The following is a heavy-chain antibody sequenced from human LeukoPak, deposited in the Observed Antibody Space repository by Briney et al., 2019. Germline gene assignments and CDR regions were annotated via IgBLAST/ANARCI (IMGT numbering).Heavy chain of an antibody. CDR1: GGTFNNSA. V-gene: IGHV1-69*05. CDR2: IMPLFGTA. Sequence: GASVKVSCKTSGGTFNNSAISWVRQAPGQGLEWLGGIMPLFGTAGYAQKFQGRVTITKDESTSTVYLELTSLTSDDTAVYYCARDVHGDYGSGWFDPWGQGTLVSVSS. CDR3: ARDVHGDYGSGWFDP. D-gene: IGHD4-17*01. J-gene: IGHJ5*02.